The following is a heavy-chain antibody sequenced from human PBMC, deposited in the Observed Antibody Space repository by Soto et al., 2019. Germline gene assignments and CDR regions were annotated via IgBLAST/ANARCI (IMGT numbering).Heavy chain of an antibody. D-gene: IGHD2-2*01. CDR1: GGTFSSYA. J-gene: IGHJ5*02. V-gene: IGHV1-69*13. CDR2: IIPILGTA. Sequence: ASVKVSCKASGGTFSSYAISWVRQAPGQGLEWMGGIIPILGTANYAQKFQGRVTITADESTSTAYMELSSLRSEDTVVYYCASTPIWGSTSLPFDPWGQGTLVTVSS. CDR3: ASTPIWGSTSLPFDP.